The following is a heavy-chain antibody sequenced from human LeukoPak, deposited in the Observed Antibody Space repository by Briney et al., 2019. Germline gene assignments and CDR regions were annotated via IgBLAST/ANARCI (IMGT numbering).Heavy chain of an antibody. V-gene: IGHV1-46*01. D-gene: IGHD6-13*01. Sequence: ASVKVSCKASGYTFTSYYLHWVRQAPGQGLEWMGIINPSGGSTSYAQKFQGRVTMTRDTSTSTVYMELSSLRSEDTAVYYCAREVPLAAADYYFDYWGQGTLVTVSS. CDR3: AREVPLAAADYYFDY. CDR1: GYTFTSYY. J-gene: IGHJ4*02. CDR2: INPSGGST.